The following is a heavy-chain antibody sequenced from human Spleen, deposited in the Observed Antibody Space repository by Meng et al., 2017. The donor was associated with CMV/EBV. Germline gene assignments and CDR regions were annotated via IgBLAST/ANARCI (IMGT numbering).Heavy chain of an antibody. CDR2: ISSNGGST. CDR3: ARGNNWNGYYYGMDV. Sequence: GGSLRLSCAASGFTFSSYSMNWVRQAPGKGLEYVSAISSNGGSTYYADSVKGRFTISRDNSENTLYLQMGSLRAEDMAVYYCARGNNWNGYYYGMDVWGQGTTVTVSS. V-gene: IGHV3-64*02. D-gene: IGHD1-1*01. J-gene: IGHJ6*02. CDR1: GFTFSSYS.